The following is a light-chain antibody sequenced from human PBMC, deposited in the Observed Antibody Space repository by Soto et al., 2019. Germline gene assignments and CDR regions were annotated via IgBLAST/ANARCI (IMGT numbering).Light chain of an antibody. Sequence: QSVLTQPPSASGTPGQRVTISCSGSSSNIGINTVNWYQQVPGTAPKLLIYTDNQRPSGVPDRFSGSKSGTSASLAISGLQSEDEADYYCAAWDDSLNGHYVFGTGTKLTVL. J-gene: IGLJ1*01. CDR3: AAWDDSLNGHYV. CDR1: SSNIGINT. CDR2: TDN. V-gene: IGLV1-44*01.